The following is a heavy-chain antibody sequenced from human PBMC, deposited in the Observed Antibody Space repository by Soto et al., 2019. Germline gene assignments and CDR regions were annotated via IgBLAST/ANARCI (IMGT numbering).Heavy chain of an antibody. V-gene: IGHV3-7*01. Sequence: EVQLVESGGRLVQPGGSLRLSCAASGFMFSAYWMSWVRQDPGKGLEWVATISGGASDKFYVDSVKGRFTISRDDSKNTLYLQMNSPRAEDTAVYYCVREDWHRFDSWGQGTLVTVSS. D-gene: IGHD2-21*01. CDR1: GFMFSAYW. J-gene: IGHJ4*02. CDR2: ISGGASDK. CDR3: VREDWHRFDS.